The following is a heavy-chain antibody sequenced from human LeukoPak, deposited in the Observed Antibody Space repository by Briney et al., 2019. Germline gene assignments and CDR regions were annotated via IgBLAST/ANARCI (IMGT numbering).Heavy chain of an antibody. CDR2: TSGSGGST. J-gene: IGHJ4*02. Sequence: GGSLRLSCAASGFTFSSYAMSWVRQAPGKGLEWVSATSGSGGSTYYADSVKGRFTISRDNSKNTLYLQMNSLRAEDTAVYYCAKDLGYYYDSSGYWVFDYWGQGTLVTVSS. V-gene: IGHV3-23*01. CDR1: GFTFSSYA. D-gene: IGHD3-22*01. CDR3: AKDLGYYYDSSGYWVFDY.